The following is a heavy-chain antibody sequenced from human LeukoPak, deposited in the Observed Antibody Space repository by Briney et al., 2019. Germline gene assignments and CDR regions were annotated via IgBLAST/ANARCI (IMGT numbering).Heavy chain of an antibody. CDR3: AKARYSGYADAFDI. Sequence: GRSLRLSCAASGFTFDDYAMHWVRQAPGKGLEWVSGISWNSGSIGYADSVKGRFTISRDNAKNSLYLQMNSLRAEDMALYYCAKARYSGYADAFDIWGQETMVTVSS. J-gene: IGHJ3*02. V-gene: IGHV3-9*03. CDR1: GFTFDDYA. D-gene: IGHD5-12*01. CDR2: ISWNSGSI.